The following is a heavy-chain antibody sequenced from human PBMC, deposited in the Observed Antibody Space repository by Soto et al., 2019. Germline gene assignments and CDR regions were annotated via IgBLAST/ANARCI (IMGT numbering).Heavy chain of an antibody. CDR1: GFTFSSYA. CDR3: AKDRRIAARLSDDY. Sequence: RLSCAASGFTFSSYAMSWVRQAPGKGLEWVSAISGSGGSTYYADSVKGRFTISRDNSKNTLYLQMNSLRAEDTAAYYCAKDRRIAARLSDDYWGQGTLVTVSS. D-gene: IGHD6-6*01. V-gene: IGHV3-23*01. CDR2: ISGSGGST. J-gene: IGHJ4*02.